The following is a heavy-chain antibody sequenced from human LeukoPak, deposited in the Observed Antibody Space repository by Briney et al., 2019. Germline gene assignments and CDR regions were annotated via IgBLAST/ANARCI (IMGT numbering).Heavy chain of an antibody. D-gene: IGHD3-16*01. CDR1: GFTFGDYA. CDR3: TRYGGGGSEDY. CDR2: IRSKAYGGTT. V-gene: IGHV3-49*04. J-gene: IGHJ4*02. Sequence: GGSLRLPCTASGFTFGDYAMSWVRQAPGKGLEWVGFIRSKAYGGTTEYAASVKGRFTISRDDSKSIAYLQMNSLKTEDTAVYYCTRYGGGGSEDYWGQGTLVTVSS.